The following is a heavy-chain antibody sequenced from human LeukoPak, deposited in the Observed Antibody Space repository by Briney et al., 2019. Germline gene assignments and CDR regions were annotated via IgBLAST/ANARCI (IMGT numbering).Heavy chain of an antibody. CDR2: IKQDGSEK. J-gene: IGHJ4*02. D-gene: IGHD3-3*01. CDR1: GFTFSSYW. CDR3: ARVFAGSSWYFDY. V-gene: IGHV3-7*01. Sequence: GGSLRLSCAASGFTFSSYWMSWVRQAPGKGLEWVANIKQDGSEKYYVDSVKGRFTISRDNAKNSLYLQMNSLRAEDTAVYYCARVFAGSSWYFDYRGQGTLVTVSS.